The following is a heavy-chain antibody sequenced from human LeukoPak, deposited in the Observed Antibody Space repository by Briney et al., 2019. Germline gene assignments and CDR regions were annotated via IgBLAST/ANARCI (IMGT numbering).Heavy chain of an antibody. CDR1: GFTFSGYP. CDR3: AKQLGYCSDGSCYFPY. CDR2: ISNNGGYT. J-gene: IGHJ4*02. Sequence: GGSLRLSCAASGFTFSGYPIHWVRQAPGKGLEWVSAISNNGGYTYYADSVQGRFTISRDNSKSTLCLQMNSLRAEDTAVYYCAKQLGYCSDGSCYFPYWGQGTLVTVSS. V-gene: IGHV3-23*01. D-gene: IGHD2-15*01.